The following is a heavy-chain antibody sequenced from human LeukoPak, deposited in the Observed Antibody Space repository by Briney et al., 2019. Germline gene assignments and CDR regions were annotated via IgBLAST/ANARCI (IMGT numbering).Heavy chain of an antibody. Sequence: ASVTVSYKVSVYTLTELSMHWVRQAPGKGLEWMGGFDPENGETIYAQKFQGRVTMTEDTSTDTAYMELNSLRSEDTALYYCATDRGYWGQGTLVTVSS. CDR3: ATDRGY. V-gene: IGHV1-24*01. J-gene: IGHJ4*02. CDR1: VYTLTELS. CDR2: FDPENGET.